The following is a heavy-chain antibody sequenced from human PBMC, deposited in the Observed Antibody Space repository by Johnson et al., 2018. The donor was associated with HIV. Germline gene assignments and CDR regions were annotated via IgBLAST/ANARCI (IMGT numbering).Heavy chain of an antibody. CDR1: GFTFSSYA. J-gene: IGHJ3*02. V-gene: IGHV3-23*04. CDR3: ARGGEKGAFDI. Sequence: VQLVESGGGLVQPGGSLRLSCAASGFTFSSYAMSWVRQAPGKGLEWVSAISGSGGSTSYADSVKGRFTILRDDSKNSLYLQMNSLKTEDTAVYYCARGGEKGAFDIWGQGTMVNVSS. CDR2: ISGSGGST. D-gene: IGHD7-27*01.